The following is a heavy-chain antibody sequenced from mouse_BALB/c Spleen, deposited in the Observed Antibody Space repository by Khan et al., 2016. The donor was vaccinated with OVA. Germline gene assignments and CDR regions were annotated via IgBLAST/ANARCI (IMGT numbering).Heavy chain of an antibody. J-gene: IGHJ4*01. CDR1: GYSITSDYA. D-gene: IGHD2-3*01. CDR2: ISYSGST. CDR3: ARDGSRYNYAMDY. V-gene: IGHV3-2*02. Sequence: EVQLQESGPGLVKPSQSLSLTCTVTGYSITSDYAWNWIRQFPGNKLEWMGYISYSGSTNYNPALKSRISITRDTSKNQFFLQLNSVTTEDTATYYCARDGSRYNYAMDYWGQGNSGTGSS.